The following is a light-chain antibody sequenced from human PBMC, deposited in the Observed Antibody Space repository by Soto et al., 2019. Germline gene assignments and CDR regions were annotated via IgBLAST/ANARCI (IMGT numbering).Light chain of an antibody. V-gene: IGKV1-5*03. CDR1: QNIDSW. CDR2: KAS. CDR3: QQYISFPLT. Sequence: DIQMTQSPSTLSASVGDRVTITCRASQNIDSWLAWYHQKPGKAPKLLLYKASSLQSGVPSRFSGSVSGTEFTLTISSLQPDDFATYYCQQYISFPLTFGGGTKVEIK. J-gene: IGKJ4*01.